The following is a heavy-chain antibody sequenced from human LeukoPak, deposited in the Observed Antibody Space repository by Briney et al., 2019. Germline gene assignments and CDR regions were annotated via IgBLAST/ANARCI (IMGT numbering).Heavy chain of an antibody. Sequence: SETLSLTCAVSGGSVNSGTYYWNWIRQPPGKGLEWIGYIYYSGSTNYNPSLKSRVTISVDTSKNQFSLKLSSVTAADTAVYYCARDRVRGNSNPYFDYWGQGTLVTVSS. CDR2: IYYSGST. V-gene: IGHV4-61*01. CDR1: GGSVNSGTYY. CDR3: ARDRVRGNSNPYFDY. D-gene: IGHD4-11*01. J-gene: IGHJ4*01.